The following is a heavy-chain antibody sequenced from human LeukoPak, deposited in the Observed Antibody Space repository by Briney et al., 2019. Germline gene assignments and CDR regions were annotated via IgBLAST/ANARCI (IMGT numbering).Heavy chain of an antibody. V-gene: IGHV3-21*01. Sequence: GGSLRLSCVASEYDFRAYTFTWVRQAPGKGLEYVSSISKSSALKYYSESVRGRFTISRDNAKNSLYLQMNTLRAEDTAVYYCARDRHKYNYDSGGYPPYWGQGTLVTVSS. J-gene: IGHJ4*02. D-gene: IGHD3-22*01. CDR1: EYDFRAYT. CDR3: ARDRHKYNYDSGGYPPY. CDR2: ISKSSALK.